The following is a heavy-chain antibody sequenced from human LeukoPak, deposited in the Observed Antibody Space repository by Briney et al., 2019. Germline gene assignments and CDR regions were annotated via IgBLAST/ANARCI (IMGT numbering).Heavy chain of an antibody. CDR3: AEARIAAAGPDAFDI. D-gene: IGHD6-13*01. CDR1: GFTFSSYA. CDR2: ISGSGGST. V-gene: IGHV3-23*01. Sequence: GGSMRLSCAASGFTFSSYAMSWVRKAPGKGLEWVSAISGSGGSTYYADSVKGRFTISRDNSKNTLYLQMNSLRAEDTAVYYCAEARIAAAGPDAFDIWGQGTMVTVSS. J-gene: IGHJ3*02.